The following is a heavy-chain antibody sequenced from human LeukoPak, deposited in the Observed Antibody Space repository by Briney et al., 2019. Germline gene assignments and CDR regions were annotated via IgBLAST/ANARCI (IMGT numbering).Heavy chain of an antibody. D-gene: IGHD2-2*01. CDR3: AKEIYAFGSRGFDY. CDR1: QFTFSYYA. CDR2: ISSSGDYT. J-gene: IGHJ4*02. V-gene: IGHV3-23*01. Sequence: GGSLRLSCSGSQFTFSYYAMTWVRQAPGEGLEWVSGISSSGDYTYYADSVKGRFTISRDNYKNTLYLQLNSLRVEDTAVYYCAKEIYAFGSRGFDYWGQGNPVTVFS.